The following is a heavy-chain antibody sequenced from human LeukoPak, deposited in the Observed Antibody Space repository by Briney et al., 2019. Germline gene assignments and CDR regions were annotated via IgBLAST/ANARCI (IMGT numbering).Heavy chain of an antibody. J-gene: IGHJ1*01. CDR2: ISYDGSNK. CDR1: GFTFSSYG. Sequence: GRSLRLSCAASGFTFSSYGMHWVRQAPGKGLEWVAVISYDGSNKYYADSVKGRFTISRDNSKNTLYLQMNSLRAEDTAVYYCAKDGSRYCSGGSCSGPFQHWGQGTLVTVSS. D-gene: IGHD2-15*01. CDR3: AKDGSRYCSGGSCSGPFQH. V-gene: IGHV3-30*18.